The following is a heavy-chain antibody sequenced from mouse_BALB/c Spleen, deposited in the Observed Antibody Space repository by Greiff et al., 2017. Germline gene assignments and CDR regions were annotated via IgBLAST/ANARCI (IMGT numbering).Heavy chain of an antibody. V-gene: IGHV7-3*02. CDR2: IRNKANGYTT. Sequence: EVQLMESGGGLVQPGGSLRLSCATSGFTFTDYYMSWVRQPPGKALEWLGFIRNKANGYTTEYSASVKGRFTISRDNSQSILYLQMNTLRAEDSATYYCARDKTGFAYWGQGTLVTVSA. J-gene: IGHJ3*01. CDR1: GFTFTDYY. CDR3: ARDKTGFAY.